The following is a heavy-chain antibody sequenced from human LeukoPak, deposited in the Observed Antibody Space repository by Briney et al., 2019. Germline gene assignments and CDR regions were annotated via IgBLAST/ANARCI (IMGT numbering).Heavy chain of an antibody. V-gene: IGHV7-4-1*02. CDR2: INTNTGNP. CDR1: GYTFTSYG. CDR3: ARVRTPTYYDILTPVGASDY. J-gene: IGHJ4*02. D-gene: IGHD3-9*01. Sequence: ASVKVSCKASGYTFTSYGISWVRQAPGQGLEWMGWINTNTGNPTYAQGFTGRFVFSLDTSVSTAYLQISSLKAEDTAVYYCARVRTPTYYDILTPVGASDYWGQGTLVTVSS.